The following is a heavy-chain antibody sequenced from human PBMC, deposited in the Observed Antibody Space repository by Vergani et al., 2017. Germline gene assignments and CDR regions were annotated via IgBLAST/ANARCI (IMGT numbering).Heavy chain of an antibody. CDR3: ARYGGFWRVRKAAARDLLVGLPGYYYYGMDV. J-gene: IGHJ6*02. CDR1: GGSISSYY. D-gene: IGHD6-13*01. Sequence: QVQLQESGPGLVKPSETLSLTCTVSGGSISSYYWSWIRQPPGKGLEWIGYIYYSGSTNYNPSLKSRVTISVDTSKNQFSLKLSSVTAADTAVYYCARYGGFWRVRKAAARDLLVGLPGYYYYGMDVWGQGTTVTVSS. V-gene: IGHV4-59*01. CDR2: IYYSGST.